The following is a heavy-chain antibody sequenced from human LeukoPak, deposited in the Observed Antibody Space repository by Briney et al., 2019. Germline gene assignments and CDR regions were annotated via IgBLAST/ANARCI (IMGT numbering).Heavy chain of an antibody. V-gene: IGHV4-39*01. D-gene: IGHD1-26*01. CDR3: ARSDSGRYAPFDI. CDR2: IFYVADA. CDR1: GGSVSSSSYY. Sequence: SETLSLTCTVSGGSVSSSSYYWGWIRQPPGKGLEWIGNIFYVADAYYNPSLKSPVTISVDTSKNQFSLKLSSVPAADTAVYYCARSDSGRYAPFDIWGQGTMVTVSS. J-gene: IGHJ3*02.